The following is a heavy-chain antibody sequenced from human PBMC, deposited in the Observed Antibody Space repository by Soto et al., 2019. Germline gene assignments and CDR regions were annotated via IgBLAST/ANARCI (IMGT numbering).Heavy chain of an antibody. CDR1: GFTFSSYG. D-gene: IGHD3-3*01. CDR3: ARVRFLEWFFDY. V-gene: IGHV3-33*01. Sequence: GSLILSCAASGFTFSSYGMHWVRQAPGKGLEWVAVIWYDGSNKYYADSVKGRFTISRDNSKHTLYLQMNSLRAEDTAVYYCARVRFLEWFFDYWGQGTLVTVSS. J-gene: IGHJ4*02. CDR2: IWYDGSNK.